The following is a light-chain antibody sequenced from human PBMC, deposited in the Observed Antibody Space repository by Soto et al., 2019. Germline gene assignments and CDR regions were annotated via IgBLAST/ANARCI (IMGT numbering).Light chain of an antibody. J-gene: IGKJ2*01. CDR2: VAS. V-gene: IGKV3-15*01. CDR3: LQYNNWPYT. Sequence: EVVMTQSPATLSVSPGERATLSCRASQSVSSNLAWYQQKPGQAPRLLIYVASTRATGVPDRFSGSGSGTEFTLTISSLQSEDFAVYYCLQYNNWPYTFGQGTKLEIK. CDR1: QSVSSN.